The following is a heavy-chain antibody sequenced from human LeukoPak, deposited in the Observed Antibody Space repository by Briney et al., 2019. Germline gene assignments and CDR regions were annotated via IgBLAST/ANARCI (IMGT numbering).Heavy chain of an antibody. CDR3: ARRSDYVGPSQVDY. CDR2: IYYSGST. CDR1: GGSISSYY. V-gene: IGHV4-59*12. Sequence: PSETLSLTCTVSGGSISSYYWSWLRQPPGKGLEWIGYIYYSGSTNYNPSLKSRVTISVDTSKNQFSLKLSSVTAADTAVYYCARRSDYVGPSQVDYWGQGTLVTVSS. J-gene: IGHJ4*02. D-gene: IGHD4-17*01.